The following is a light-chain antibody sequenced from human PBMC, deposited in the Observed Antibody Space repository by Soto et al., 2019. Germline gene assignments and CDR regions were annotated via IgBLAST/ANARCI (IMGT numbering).Light chain of an antibody. Sequence: DIVMTQSPLSLPVTPGEPASISCRASQSLLHSNGQNYLDWYLQKPGQSPQLLIYLGSNRASGVPDRFSGRGSGTDFTLRNSRVEAEDVGIYYCMQALQTPPYTFGLGTKLEIE. CDR3: MQALQTPPYT. CDR1: QSLLHSNGQNY. CDR2: LGS. V-gene: IGKV2-28*01. J-gene: IGKJ2*01.